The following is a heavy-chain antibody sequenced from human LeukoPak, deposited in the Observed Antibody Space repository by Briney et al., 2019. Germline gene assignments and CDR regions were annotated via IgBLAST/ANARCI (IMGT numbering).Heavy chain of an antibody. CDR1: GYTFTSYD. D-gene: IGHD2-2*01. CDR3: ARGRNGYCSSTSCYFWSFRSVYYMDV. Sequence: GASVKVSCKASGYTFTSYDINWVRQATGQGLEWMGWMNPNSGNTGYAQKFQGRVTMARNTSISTAYMELSSLRSEDTAVYYCARGRNGYCSSTSCYFWSFRSVYYMDVWGKGTTVTISS. V-gene: IGHV1-8*01. CDR2: MNPNSGNT. J-gene: IGHJ6*03.